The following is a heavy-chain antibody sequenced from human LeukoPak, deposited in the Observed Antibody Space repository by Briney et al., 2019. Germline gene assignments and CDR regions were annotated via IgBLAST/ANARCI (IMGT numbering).Heavy chain of an antibody. CDR2: INHDESKK. CDR1: GFAFSDHW. CDR3: AISTYSSSPS. J-gene: IGHJ5*02. V-gene: IGHV3-7*01. Sequence: PGGSLRLSCGASGFAFSDHWMIWARHARGKALEWVAYINHDESKKYYVDSVEGRFTISRDNAKNSLYLQMNSLRAEETAVYYCAISTYSSSPSWGQGTLVTVSS. D-gene: IGHD6-6*01.